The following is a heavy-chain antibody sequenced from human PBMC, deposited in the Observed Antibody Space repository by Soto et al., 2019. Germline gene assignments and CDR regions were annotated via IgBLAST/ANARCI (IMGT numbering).Heavy chain of an antibody. CDR2: MSAYNGNT. CDR3: ARWNYYYYYGMDV. V-gene: IGHV1-18*01. J-gene: IGHJ6*02. Sequence: QVQLVQSGAEVKKPGASVKVSCKASGYTFTSYGISWVRPAPGQGLEWMGWMSAYNGNTNYAQKLQGRVTMTTDTSPSTAYMELRSLRSDDTAVYYCARWNYYYYYGMDVWGQGTTVTVAS. CDR1: GYTFTSYG.